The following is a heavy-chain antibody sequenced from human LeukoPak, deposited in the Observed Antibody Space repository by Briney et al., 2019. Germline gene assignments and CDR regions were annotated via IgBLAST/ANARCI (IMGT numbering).Heavy chain of an antibody. CDR3: ALSGAHSGNPPDY. CDR2: INPNSGGT. V-gene: IGHV1-2*02. CDR1: GYTFTGYY. D-gene: IGHD3-10*01. J-gene: IGHJ4*02. Sequence: GASVKVSCKATGYTFTGYYMHWVRQAPGQGLEWMGWINPNSGGTNYAQKFQGRVTMTRDTSISTAYMELSRLRSDDTAVYYCALSGAHSGNPPDYWGQGTLATVSS.